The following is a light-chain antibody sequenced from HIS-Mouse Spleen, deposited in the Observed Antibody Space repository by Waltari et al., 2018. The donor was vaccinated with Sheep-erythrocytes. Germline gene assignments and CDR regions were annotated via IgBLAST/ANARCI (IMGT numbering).Light chain of an antibody. V-gene: IGLV2-23*01. CDR2: EGS. CDR1: SSDVGSYNL. Sequence: QSALTQPASVSGSPGQSITISCTGTSSDVGSYNLVSWYQQHPGEAPKLMIYEGSKRASGVSNRFSGCKSGNTASLTSSGLQAEDEADYYCCSYAGSSTPWVFGGGTKLTVL. J-gene: IGLJ3*02. CDR3: CSYAGSSTPWV.